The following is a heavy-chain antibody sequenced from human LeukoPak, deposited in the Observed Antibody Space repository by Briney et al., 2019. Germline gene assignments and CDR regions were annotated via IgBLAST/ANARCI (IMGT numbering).Heavy chain of an antibody. CDR2: ISGSGGST. D-gene: IGHD6-13*01. CDR1: GFTFSSYA. Sequence: PGGSLRLSCAASGFTFSSYAMSWVRQAPGKGLEWVSAISGSGGSTYYADSVKGRFTLSRDNSKNTLSLQMNSLRAEDTAVYYCAKDQSSSWLINWFDPWGQGTLVTVSS. CDR3: AKDQSSSWLINWFDP. J-gene: IGHJ5*02. V-gene: IGHV3-23*01.